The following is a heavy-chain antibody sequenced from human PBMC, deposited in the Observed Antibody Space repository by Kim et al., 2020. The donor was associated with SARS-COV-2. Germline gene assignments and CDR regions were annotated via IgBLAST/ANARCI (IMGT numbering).Heavy chain of an antibody. CDR1: GFTFSSYS. Sequence: GGSLRLSCAASGFTFSSYSMNWVRQAPGKGLEWVSSISSSSSYIYYADSVKGRFTISRDNAKNSLYLQMNSLRAEDTAVYYCASRGSSWYGMDVWGQGTTVTVS. J-gene: IGHJ6*02. CDR2: ISSSSSYI. D-gene: IGHD6-13*01. V-gene: IGHV3-21*01. CDR3: ASRGSSWYGMDV.